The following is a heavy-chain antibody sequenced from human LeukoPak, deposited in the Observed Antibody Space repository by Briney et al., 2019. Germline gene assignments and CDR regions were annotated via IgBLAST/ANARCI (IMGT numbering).Heavy chain of an antibody. CDR2: IYSGGST. CDR3: ARGQGEAGIPTFDY. CDR1: GFTVSSNY. J-gene: IGHJ4*02. D-gene: IGHD6-19*01. Sequence: GGSLRLSCAASGFTVSSNYMSWVRQAPGKGLEWVSVIYSGGSTYYANSVKGRFTISRDNSKNTLYLQMNSLRAEDTAVYYCARGQGEAGIPTFDYWGQGTLVTVSS. V-gene: IGHV3-66*01.